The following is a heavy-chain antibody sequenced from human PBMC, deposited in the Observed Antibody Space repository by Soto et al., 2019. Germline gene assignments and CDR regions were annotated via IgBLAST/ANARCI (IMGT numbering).Heavy chain of an antibody. V-gene: IGHV1-69*06. D-gene: IGHD3-9*01. CDR1: GGTFSSYA. Sequence: SVKVSCKASGGTFSSYAISWVRQAPGQGLEWMGGIIPIFGTANYAQKFQGRVTITADKSTSTAYMELSSLRSEDTAVYYCARGNKLRYFDWPLGYWGQGTLVTAPQ. CDR2: IIPIFGTA. J-gene: IGHJ4*02. CDR3: ARGNKLRYFDWPLGY.